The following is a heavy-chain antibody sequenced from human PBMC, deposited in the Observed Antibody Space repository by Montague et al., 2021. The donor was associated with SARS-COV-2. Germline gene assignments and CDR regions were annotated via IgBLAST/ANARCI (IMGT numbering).Heavy chain of an antibody. D-gene: IGHD2-15*01. CDR3: ARVLGGYCSGGSCYRGWYFDL. CDR2: IYYSGSA. CDR1: GGSISSGGYY. J-gene: IGHJ2*01. Sequence: TLSLTCTVSGGSISSGGYYWSWICQHPGKGLEWIGYIYYSGSAYYNPSLKSRVTISVDTSKNRFSLKLSSVTAADTAVYYSARVLGGYCSGGSCYRGWYFDLWGRGTLVTVSS. V-gene: IGHV4-31*03.